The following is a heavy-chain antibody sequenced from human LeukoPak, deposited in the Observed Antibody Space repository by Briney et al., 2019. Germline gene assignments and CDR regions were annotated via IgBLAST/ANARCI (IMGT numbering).Heavy chain of an antibody. Sequence: GASVKVSCKASGYTFTSYGISWVRQAPGQGLEWMGWINPNSGGTNYAQKFQGRVTMTRDTSISTAYMELSRLRSDDTAVYYCARDPNRAINAFDIWGQGTMVTVSS. CDR3: ARDPNRAINAFDI. V-gene: IGHV1-2*02. J-gene: IGHJ3*02. CDR1: GYTFTSYG. CDR2: INPNSGGT. D-gene: IGHD2-2*02.